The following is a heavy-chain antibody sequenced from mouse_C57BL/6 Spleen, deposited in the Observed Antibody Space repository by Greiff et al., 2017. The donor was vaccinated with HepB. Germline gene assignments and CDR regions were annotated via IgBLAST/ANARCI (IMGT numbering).Heavy chain of an antibody. V-gene: IGHV5-17*01. CDR2: ISSGSSTI. D-gene: IGHD2-3*01. CDR1: GFTFSDYG. Sequence: EVQGVESGGGLVKPGGSLKLSCAASGFTFSDYGMHWVRQAPEKGLEWVAYISSGSSTIYYADTVKGRFTISRDNAKNTLFLQMTSLRSEDTAMYYCARSLYDGYYYYAMDYWGQGTSVTVSS. CDR3: ARSLYDGYYYYAMDY. J-gene: IGHJ4*01.